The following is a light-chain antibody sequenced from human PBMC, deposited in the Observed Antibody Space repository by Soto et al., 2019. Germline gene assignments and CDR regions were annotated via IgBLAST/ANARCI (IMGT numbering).Light chain of an antibody. J-gene: IGKJ1*01. CDR1: QSVSSSY. CDR2: GAS. V-gene: IGKV3-20*01. Sequence: EIVLKMSPGTLSLSPGERATLSCRASQSVSSSYLAWYQQKPGQAPRLLIYGASNRATGIPDRFSGSGSGTDFTLTIGRLEPEDFAVYYCQQYLFIPWTFGQGAKVDIK. CDR3: QQYLFIPWT.